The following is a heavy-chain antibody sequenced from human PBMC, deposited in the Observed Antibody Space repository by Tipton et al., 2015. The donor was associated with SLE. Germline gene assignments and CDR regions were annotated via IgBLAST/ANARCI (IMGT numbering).Heavy chain of an antibody. CDR1: GLTFSSYG. D-gene: IGHD2-15*01. J-gene: IGHJ4*02. V-gene: IGHV3-NL1*01. CDR2: ISGDGDYK. Sequence: GSLRLSCVASGLTFSSYGMHWVRQAPGKGLEWVSAISGDGDYKFYADSVKGRFTISRDNFKNTLYLQMGSLRAEDMAVYYCARSPSRYCSGGSCYPDYWGQGTLVTVSS. CDR3: ARSPSRYCSGGSCYPDY.